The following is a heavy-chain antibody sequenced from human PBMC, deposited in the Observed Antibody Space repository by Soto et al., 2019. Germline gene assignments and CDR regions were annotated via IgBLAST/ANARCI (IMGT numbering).Heavy chain of an antibody. Sequence: GESLKISCKGSGYSFTSYGICWWRQMPGKGLEWMVIIYLGESDTRYRPSFQGQVPISAHKSISTAYLQWSSLKASDTAMYYCARFGPYSSFSYGVWGKGTPVTVSS. J-gene: IGHJ6*04. CDR1: GYSFTSYG. CDR3: ARFGPYSSFSYGV. D-gene: IGHD6-6*01. V-gene: IGHV5-51*01. CDR2: IYLGESDT.